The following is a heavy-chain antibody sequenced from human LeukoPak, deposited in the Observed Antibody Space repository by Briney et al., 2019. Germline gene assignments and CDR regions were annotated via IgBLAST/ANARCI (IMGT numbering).Heavy chain of an antibody. CDR3: ASGFGSSGDYYFDY. J-gene: IGHJ4*02. CDR1: GFTFSSYW. CDR2: INSDGSST. V-gene: IGHV3-74*01. D-gene: IGHD6-19*01. Sequence: GGSLRLSCAASGFTFSSYWMHWVRQAPGKGLVWVSRINSDGSSTSYADSVKGRFTISRDNAKNTLYLQMNSLRAEDTAVYYCASGFGSSGDYYFDYWGQGTLVTVSS.